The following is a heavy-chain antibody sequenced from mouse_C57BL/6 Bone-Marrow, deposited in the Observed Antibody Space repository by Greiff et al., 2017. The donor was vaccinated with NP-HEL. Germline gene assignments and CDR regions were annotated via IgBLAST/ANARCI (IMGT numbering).Heavy chain of an antibody. Sequence: VQLQQPGAELVKPGASVKVSCKASGYTFTSYWLHWVKQRPGQGLEWIGSIHPSDSDTNYTQKFNGKATLNVDKSSSTAYMQLSSLTSEDSAVYYRAIGGNGSSDWGQGTTLTVSS. CDR1: GYTFTSYW. CDR2: IHPSDSDT. J-gene: IGHJ2*01. CDR3: AIGGNGSSD. D-gene: IGHD1-1*01. V-gene: IGHV1-74*01.